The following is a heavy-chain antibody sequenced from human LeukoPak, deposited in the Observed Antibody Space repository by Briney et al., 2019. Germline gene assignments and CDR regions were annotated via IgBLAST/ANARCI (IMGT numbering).Heavy chain of an antibody. V-gene: IGHV3-23*01. Sequence: GGSLRLSCAASGFTISNYAMSWVRQAPGKGLEWVSGISDSGGNTYYADSVKGRFTISRDNSKNTLYLQMNSLRAEDTAVYYCARDARGYCSSTSCYGALDYWGQGTLVTVSS. D-gene: IGHD2-2*01. CDR2: ISDSGGNT. J-gene: IGHJ4*02. CDR1: GFTISNYA. CDR3: ARDARGYCSSTSCYGALDY.